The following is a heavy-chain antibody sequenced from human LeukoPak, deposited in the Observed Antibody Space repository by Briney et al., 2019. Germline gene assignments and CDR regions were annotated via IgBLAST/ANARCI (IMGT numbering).Heavy chain of an antibody. CDR3: ARERDYDTYIDY. CDR1: GFRVSSNH. D-gene: IGHD3-22*01. V-gene: IGHV3-53*01. Sequence: GGSLRLSCAVSGFRVSSNHMTWVRQAPGKSLEWVSLIYTGDVTYYADSVKGRFTISTDNSKNILYLQMDSLTAEDTALYYCARERDYDTYIDYWGQGTLVTVSS. CDR2: IYTGDVT. J-gene: IGHJ4*02.